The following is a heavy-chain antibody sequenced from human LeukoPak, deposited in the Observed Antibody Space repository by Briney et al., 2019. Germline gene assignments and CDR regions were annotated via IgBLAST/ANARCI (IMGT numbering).Heavy chain of an antibody. CDR2: INPSGGST. J-gene: IGHJ3*02. Sequence: ASVKVSCKASGYTFTSYYMHWVRQAPGQGLEWMGIINPSGGSTSYAQKFQGRVTMTRDTSTSTVYMELSSLRSEDTAVYYCARDLHYYDSDDAFDIWGQGTMVTVSS. CDR3: ARDLHYYDSDDAFDI. D-gene: IGHD3-22*01. CDR1: GYTFTSYY. V-gene: IGHV1-46*01.